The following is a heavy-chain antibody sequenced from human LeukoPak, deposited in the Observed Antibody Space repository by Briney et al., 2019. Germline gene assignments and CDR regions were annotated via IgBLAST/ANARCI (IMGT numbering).Heavy chain of an antibody. J-gene: IGHJ4*02. Sequence: SETLSLTCTVSGGSISNTFYYWAWIRQPPGKGLEVIASTYYSGTTHYTPSLKSRVTTSVDTSKNQFSLKLSSVTAADTAVYYCARHSRSPTYYFDYWGQGTLVTVSS. CDR2: TYYSGTT. CDR1: GGSISNTFYY. CDR3: ARHSRSPTYYFDY. V-gene: IGHV4-39*01. D-gene: IGHD2/OR15-2a*01.